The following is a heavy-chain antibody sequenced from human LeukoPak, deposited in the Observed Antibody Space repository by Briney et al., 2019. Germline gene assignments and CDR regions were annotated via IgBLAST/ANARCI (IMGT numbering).Heavy chain of an antibody. J-gene: IGHJ3*02. CDR2: IYYSGST. Sequence: SETLSLTCTVSGGSISSYYWSWIRQPPGKGLEWIGYIYYSGSTNYNPSLKSRVTISVDTSKNQFSLKLSSVTAADTAVYYCARDRVSSDAFDIWGQGTMVTVSS. V-gene: IGHV4-59*01. D-gene: IGHD1-26*01. CDR3: ARDRVSSDAFDI. CDR1: GGSISSYY.